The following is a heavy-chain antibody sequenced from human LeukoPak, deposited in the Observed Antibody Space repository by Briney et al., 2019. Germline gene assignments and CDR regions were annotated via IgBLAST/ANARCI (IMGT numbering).Heavy chain of an antibody. CDR2: INHSGST. CDR1: GGSFSGYY. V-gene: IGHV4-34*01. Sequence: PSETLSLTCAVYGGSFSGYYWSWIRQPPGKGLEWIGEINHSGSTNYNPSLKGRVTISVDTSKNQFSLKLSSVTAADTAVYYCARGLYGDYVIFDYWGQGTLVTVSS. J-gene: IGHJ4*02. CDR3: ARGLYGDYVIFDY. D-gene: IGHD4-17*01.